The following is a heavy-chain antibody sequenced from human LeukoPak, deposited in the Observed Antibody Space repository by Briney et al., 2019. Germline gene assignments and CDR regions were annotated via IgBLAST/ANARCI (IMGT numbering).Heavy chain of an antibody. CDR1: GFTFSSYW. Sequence: GGSLRLSCAASGFTFSSYWMSWVRQAPGKGLEWVANIKQDGSEKYYVDSVKGRFTISRDNAKNSLYLQMNSLRAEDTAVYYCARAFWRTGTATPTLDAFDIWGQGTMVTVSS. CDR2: IKQDGSEK. J-gene: IGHJ3*02. D-gene: IGHD1-1*01. V-gene: IGHV3-7*01. CDR3: ARAFWRTGTATPTLDAFDI.